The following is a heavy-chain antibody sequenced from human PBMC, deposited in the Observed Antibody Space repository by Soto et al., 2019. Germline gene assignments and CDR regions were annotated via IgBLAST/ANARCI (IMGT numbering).Heavy chain of an antibody. Sequence: SETLSLTCTVSGGSISSYYWSWIRQPPGKGLEWIGYIYYSGSTNYNPSLKSRVTISVDTSKNQFSLKLSSVTAADTAVCYCARDRSVDYGGNQGWSNYYYYSMDVWGQGTTVTVSS. CDR2: IYYSGST. D-gene: IGHD4-17*01. V-gene: IGHV4-59*01. CDR1: GGSISSYY. J-gene: IGHJ6*02. CDR3: ARDRSVDYGGNQGWSNYYYYSMDV.